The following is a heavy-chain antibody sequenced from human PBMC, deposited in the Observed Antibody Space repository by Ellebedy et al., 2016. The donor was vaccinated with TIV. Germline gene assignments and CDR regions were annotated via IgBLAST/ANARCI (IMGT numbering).Heavy chain of an antibody. CDR2: ISYDGNNK. CDR3: ARDSHYVSR. J-gene: IGHJ4*02. Sequence: PGGSLRLSCAASGFTFSSYAMHWVRQAPGKGLEWVAVISYDGNNKYYSDSVKGRFTISRDNAKNTLYLQMNSLRVEDTAIYYCARDSHYVSRWGQGTLVTVSS. D-gene: IGHD4-11*01. V-gene: IGHV3-30-3*01. CDR1: GFTFSSYA.